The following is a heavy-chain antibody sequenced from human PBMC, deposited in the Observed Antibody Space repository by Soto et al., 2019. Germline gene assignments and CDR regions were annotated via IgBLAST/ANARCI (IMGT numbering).Heavy chain of an antibody. CDR3: ARDRIAAGDTPYYFDH. Sequence: VASVKVSCKASGYTFGQYGITWVRQAPGQGLEWMGWISPYNDNTKYAERLQGRVSMTIDTSTSTAYMELRTLTSDDTAMYYCARDRIAAGDTPYYFDHWGQGALVTVSS. D-gene: IGHD6-13*01. V-gene: IGHV1-18*01. CDR1: GYTFGQYG. CDR2: ISPYNDNT. J-gene: IGHJ4*02.